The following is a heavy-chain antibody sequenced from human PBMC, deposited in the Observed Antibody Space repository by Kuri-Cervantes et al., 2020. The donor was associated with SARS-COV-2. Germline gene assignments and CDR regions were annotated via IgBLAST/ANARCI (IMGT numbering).Heavy chain of an antibody. D-gene: IGHD4-23*01. CDR3: AKGLIYGARAYGGYYGMDV. CDR2: ISYDGSNK. CDR1: GGSISSSS. V-gene: IGHV3-30*18. Sequence: GGSLRLSCTVSGGSISSSSYYWGWIRQAPGKGLEWVAVISYDGSNKYYADSVKGRFTISRDNPKNTLYLQMNSLRAEDTAVYYCAKGLIYGARAYGGYYGMDVWGQGTTVTVSS. J-gene: IGHJ6*02.